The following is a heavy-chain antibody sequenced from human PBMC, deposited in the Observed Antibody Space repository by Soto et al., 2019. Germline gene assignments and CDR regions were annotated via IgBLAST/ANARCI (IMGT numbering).Heavy chain of an antibody. CDR2: IRSKAYGGTT. CDR1: GLTFGDYA. V-gene: IGHV3-49*03. CDR3: TRVKGSSWSFDY. J-gene: IGHJ4*02. D-gene: IGHD6-13*01. Sequence: PGGSLRLSCTASGLTFGDYAMSWFRQAPGKGLEWVGFIRSKAYGGTTEYAASVKGRFTISRDDSKSIAYLQMNSLKTEDTAVYYCTRVKGSSWSFDYWGQGTLVTVSS.